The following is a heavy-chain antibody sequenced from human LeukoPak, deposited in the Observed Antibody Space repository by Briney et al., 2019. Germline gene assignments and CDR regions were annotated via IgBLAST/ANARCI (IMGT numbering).Heavy chain of an antibody. D-gene: IGHD3-22*01. CDR1: GYTFTGYY. J-gene: IGHJ4*02. CDR2: INPNSGGT. Sequence: ASVKVSCKASGYTFTGYYMHWVRQAPGQGLEWMGRINPNSGGTNYAQKFQGRVTMTRDTSTSTVYMELSSLRSEDTAVYYCARENYYDSSGYLNYWGQGTLVTVSS. V-gene: IGHV1-2*06. CDR3: ARENYYDSSGYLNY.